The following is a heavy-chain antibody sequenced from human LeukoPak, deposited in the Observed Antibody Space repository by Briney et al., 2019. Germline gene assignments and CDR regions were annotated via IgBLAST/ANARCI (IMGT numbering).Heavy chain of an antibody. CDR3: AREFWNYRSGNLQAFHI. V-gene: IGHV4-4*07. CDR2: IYSSGST. Sequence: SETLSLTCAVYGGSFSGYYWSWIRQPAGKGLEWIGRIYSSGSTKYNPSLKSRVTISVGTSKNHFSLRLSSVTAADTAVYYCAREFWNYRSGNLQAFHIWGQGTMVTVSS. J-gene: IGHJ3*02. CDR1: GGSFSGYY. D-gene: IGHD3-10*01.